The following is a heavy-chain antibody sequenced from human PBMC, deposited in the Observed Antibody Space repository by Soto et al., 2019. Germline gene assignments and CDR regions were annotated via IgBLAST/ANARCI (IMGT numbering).Heavy chain of an antibody. V-gene: IGHV1-69*02. J-gene: IGHJ4*02. Sequence: QVQLLQSGTAVKKPGSSAKVSCRASGGNFNTYPISWVRPAPGQGLEWLGRIIPSLDIASYAQKFQGRVNITADKSTNTVYMELSSLRSEDTAVYFCARSLGLCTGSGCRDYWGQGTLVSVSP. CDR2: IIPSLDIA. CDR1: GGNFNTYP. CDR3: ARSLGLCTGSGCRDY. D-gene: IGHD2-8*02.